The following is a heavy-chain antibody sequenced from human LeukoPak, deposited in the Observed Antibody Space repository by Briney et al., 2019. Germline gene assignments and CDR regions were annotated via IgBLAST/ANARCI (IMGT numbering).Heavy chain of an antibody. Sequence: GGSLRLPCAASGFTFSDYYMSWIRQAPGKGLEWVSYIRSSGDTIYYADSVKGRFTISRDNAKNSLYLQMSSLRVEDTAVYYCARDPRGITALVDYFDYWGQGTLVTVSS. D-gene: IGHD5-18*01. V-gene: IGHV3-11*01. CDR1: GFTFSDYY. CDR2: IRSSGDTI. J-gene: IGHJ4*02. CDR3: ARDPRGITALVDYFDY.